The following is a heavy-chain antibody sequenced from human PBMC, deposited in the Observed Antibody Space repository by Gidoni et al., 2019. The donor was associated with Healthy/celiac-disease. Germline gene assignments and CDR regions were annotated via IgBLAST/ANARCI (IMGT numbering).Heavy chain of an antibody. Sequence: QVQLVQSGAEVKKPGASVKVSCTASGYTFTSYGISWVRQAPGQGLEWMGWISAYNGNTNYAQKLQGRVTMTTDTSTSTAYMELRSLRSDDTAVYYCARESGGIAAAGYYYYGMDVWGQGTTVTVSS. D-gene: IGHD6-13*01. V-gene: IGHV1-18*01. CDR3: ARESGGIAAAGYYYYGMDV. CDR2: ISAYNGNT. J-gene: IGHJ6*02. CDR1: GYTFTSYG.